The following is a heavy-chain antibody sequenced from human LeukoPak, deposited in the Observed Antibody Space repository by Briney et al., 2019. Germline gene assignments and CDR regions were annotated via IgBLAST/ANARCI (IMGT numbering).Heavy chain of an antibody. Sequence: PSETLSLTCAVYGGSFSGYYWSWIRQPPGKGLDWIGEINHSGSTYYNPSLKSRVTISADTSKNQFSLKLSSVTAADTAVYYCARSPGGFVVVPAAIDYWGQGTLVTVSS. J-gene: IGHJ4*02. D-gene: IGHD2-2*01. V-gene: IGHV4-34*01. CDR1: GGSFSGYY. CDR3: ARSPGGFVVVPAAIDY. CDR2: INHSGST.